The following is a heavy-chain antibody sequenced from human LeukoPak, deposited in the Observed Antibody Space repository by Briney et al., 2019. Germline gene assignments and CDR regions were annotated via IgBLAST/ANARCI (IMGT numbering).Heavy chain of an antibody. CDR3: ARVVKTDYYDSRGYPDY. D-gene: IGHD3-22*01. V-gene: IGHV4-59*01. J-gene: IGHJ4*02. Sequence: SETLSLTCTVSGGSISSYYWSWIRQPPGKGLEWIGYIYYSGSTIYNPSLKSRVTISVDTSKNQFSLKLSSVTAADTAVYYCARVVKTDYYDSRGYPDYWGQGTLVTVSS. CDR2: IYYSGST. CDR1: GGSISSYY.